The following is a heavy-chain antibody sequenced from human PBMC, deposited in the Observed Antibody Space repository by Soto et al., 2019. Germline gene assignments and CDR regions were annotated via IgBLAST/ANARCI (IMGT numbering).Heavy chain of an antibody. Sequence: EVQLVESGGGLVKPGGSLRLSCAASGFTFSSYSMNWVRQAPGKGLEWVSSISSSSSYIYYADSVKGRFTISRDNAKNSLYLQMNSLRAEDTAVYYCARANAPLAEAYYYMDVWGKGTTVTVSS. D-gene: IGHD1-1*01. CDR3: ARANAPLAEAYYYMDV. CDR2: ISSSSSYI. V-gene: IGHV3-21*01. CDR1: GFTFSSYS. J-gene: IGHJ6*03.